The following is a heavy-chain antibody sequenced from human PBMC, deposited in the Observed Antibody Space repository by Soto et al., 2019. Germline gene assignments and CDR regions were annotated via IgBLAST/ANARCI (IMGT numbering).Heavy chain of an antibody. CDR3: ARDGGCSSTSCTEYYFDY. CDR2: FDPEDGET. D-gene: IGHD2-2*01. Sequence: ASVKVSCKVSGYTLTELSMHWVRQAPGKGLEWMGGFDPEDGETIYAQKFQGRVTMTEDTSTDTAYMELSRLRSDDTAVYYCARDGGCSSTSCTEYYFDYWGQGTLVTVSS. V-gene: IGHV1-24*01. CDR1: GYTLTELS. J-gene: IGHJ4*02.